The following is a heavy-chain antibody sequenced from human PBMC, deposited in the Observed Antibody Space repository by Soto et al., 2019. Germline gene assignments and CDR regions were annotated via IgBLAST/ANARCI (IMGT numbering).Heavy chain of an antibody. V-gene: IGHV1-18*01. Sequence: GASVKVSCKASGYTFTSYGISWVRQAPGQGLERMGWISAYNGNTNYAQKLQGRVTMTTDTSTSTAYMELRSLRSDDTAVYYCARDIYSRVVTAPDDYWAREPWSPSPQ. D-gene: IGHD2-21*02. CDR1: GYTFTSYG. CDR2: ISAYNGNT. J-gene: IGHJ4*02. CDR3: ARDIYSRVVTAPDDY.